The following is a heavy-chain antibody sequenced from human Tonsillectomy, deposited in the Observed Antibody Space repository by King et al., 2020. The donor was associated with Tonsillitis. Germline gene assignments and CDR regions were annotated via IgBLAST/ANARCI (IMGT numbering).Heavy chain of an antibody. D-gene: IGHD3-3*02. CDR3: ARDVRIDPPYYYGMDV. Sequence: VQLVESGGGVVQPGRSLRLSCAASGFTFSRCAMHWVRQAPGKGLEWVAVISSDGSNKYYADSVKGRFTISRDNSKNTLFLQVNSLRAEDTAVYYCARDVRIDPPYYYGMDVWGQGTTVTVSS. CDR1: GFTFSRCA. V-gene: IGHV3-30*04. J-gene: IGHJ6*02. CDR2: ISSDGSNK.